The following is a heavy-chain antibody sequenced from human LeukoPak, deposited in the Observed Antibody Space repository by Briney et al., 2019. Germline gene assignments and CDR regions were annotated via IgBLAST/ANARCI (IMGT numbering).Heavy chain of an antibody. CDR3: ARDKGAWYDSNWKPSPDAFDI. D-gene: IGHD1-1*01. Sequence: PSETLSLTCTVSGGSISSSSYYWGWIRQPPGKGLEWIGSIYYSGSTYYNPSLKSRVTISVDTSKNQFSLKLSSVTAADTAVYYCARDKGAWYDSNWKPSPDAFDIWGQGTMVTVSS. J-gene: IGHJ3*02. CDR1: GGSISSSSYY. CDR2: IYYSGST. V-gene: IGHV4-39*07.